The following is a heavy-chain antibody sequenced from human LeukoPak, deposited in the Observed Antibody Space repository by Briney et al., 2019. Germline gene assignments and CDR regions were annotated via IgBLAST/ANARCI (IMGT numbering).Heavy chain of an antibody. J-gene: IGHJ4*02. CDR1: GDSIGRGSYY. CDR3: ARDICGYNYGCFDS. D-gene: IGHD5-18*01. CDR2: IFNTGST. Sequence: ASETLSLTCAVSGDSIGRGSYYWGWIRQPAGKAPEWIGRIFNTGSTSYNPSLKSRVTISVDTSKNQFSLNLRSVTAADTAVYYCARDICGYNYGCFDSWGQGTLVTVSS. V-gene: IGHV4-61*02.